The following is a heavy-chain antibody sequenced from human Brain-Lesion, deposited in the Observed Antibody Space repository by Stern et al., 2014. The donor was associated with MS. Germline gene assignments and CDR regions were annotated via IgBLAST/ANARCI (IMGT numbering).Heavy chain of an antibody. V-gene: IGHV4-61*02. J-gene: IGHJ6*02. CDR2: IFKSGST. CDR3: ARGRVVPGFQYYATDV. Sequence: VQLVESGPGLVKPSQTLSLSCTVSGGSISSGGYYWSWIRQPAGKGLEWIGRIFKSGSTSYKPPLQSRGTISIHTSKKQVPPRLTSMTAADTAVYYCARGRVVPGFQYYATDVWGQGTTVIVSS. CDR1: GGSISSGGYY. D-gene: IGHD2-2*01.